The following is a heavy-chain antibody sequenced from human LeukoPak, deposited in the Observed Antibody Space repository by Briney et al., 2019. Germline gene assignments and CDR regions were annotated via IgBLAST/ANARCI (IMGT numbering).Heavy chain of an antibody. J-gene: IGHJ3*02. V-gene: IGHV4-4*07. D-gene: IGHD3-10*01. CDR1: GGSISSYH. CDR2: IYTSGST. CDR3: ARDFGYGSGSYYAFDI. Sequence: SETLSLTCTVSGGSISSYHWSWIRQPAGKGLEWIGRIYTSGSTNYNPSLKSRVTMSVDTSKNQFSLKLSSVTAADTAVYYCARDFGYGSGSYYAFDIWGQGTMVTVSS.